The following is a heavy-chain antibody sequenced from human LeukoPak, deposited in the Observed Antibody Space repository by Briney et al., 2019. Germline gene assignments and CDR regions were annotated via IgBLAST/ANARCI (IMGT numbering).Heavy chain of an antibody. CDR1: GFTLSRDS. CDR3: AKTRDSSGLLYYFDY. J-gene: IGHJ4*02. D-gene: IGHD6-19*01. CDR2: ISHDSGIR. V-gene: IGHV3-48*04. Sequence: PGGSLRLSCAASGFTLSRDSMNWVRQAPGKGLEWISYISHDSGIRYYADSVKGRFTISRDNAKNSLYLQMNSLRAEDTALYYCAKTRDSSGLLYYFDYWGQGTLVTVSS.